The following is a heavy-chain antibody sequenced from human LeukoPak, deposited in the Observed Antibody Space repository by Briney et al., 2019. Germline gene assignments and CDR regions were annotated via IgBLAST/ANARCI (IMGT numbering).Heavy chain of an antibody. J-gene: IGHJ4*02. CDR3: AREGIRGALDY. D-gene: IGHD3-10*01. V-gene: IGHV3-33*01. Sequence: PGRSLRLSCAASGFTFSSYVMHWVRQAPGKGLEWVAVIWADGSNKYYADSVKGRFTISRDNFKNTLYLEMNSLRAEDTAVYYCAREGIRGALDYWGQGTLFTVSS. CDR1: GFTFSSYV. CDR2: IWADGSNK.